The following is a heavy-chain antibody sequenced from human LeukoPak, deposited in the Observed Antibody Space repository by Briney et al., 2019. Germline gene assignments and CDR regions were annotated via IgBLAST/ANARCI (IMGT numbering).Heavy chain of an antibody. Sequence: GGSLRLSCAASGFTFSSYSMNWVRQAPGKGLEWVSYISSSSSTIYYADSVKGRFTISRDNAKNSLYLQMNSLRAEDTAVYYCARGPQTTTIFYMDVWGKGTTVTVSS. CDR3: ARGPQTTTIFYMDV. V-gene: IGHV3-48*04. CDR2: ISSSSSTI. D-gene: IGHD3-3*01. CDR1: GFTFSSYS. J-gene: IGHJ6*03.